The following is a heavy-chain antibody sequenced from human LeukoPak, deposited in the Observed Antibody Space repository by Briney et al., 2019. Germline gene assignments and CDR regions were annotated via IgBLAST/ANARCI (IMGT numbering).Heavy chain of an antibody. D-gene: IGHD2-2*01. Sequence: ASVKVSCKASGYTFTGYYMHWVRQAPAQGLEGMGWINPNTGETNSAQKFQGRVTMTRDTTINTAYMELTRLTSDDTAVYYCASYPRYSSTPPFDYWGQGTLVTVSS. CDR3: ASYPRYSSTPPFDY. CDR1: GYTFTGYY. V-gene: IGHV1-2*02. CDR2: INPNTGET. J-gene: IGHJ4*02.